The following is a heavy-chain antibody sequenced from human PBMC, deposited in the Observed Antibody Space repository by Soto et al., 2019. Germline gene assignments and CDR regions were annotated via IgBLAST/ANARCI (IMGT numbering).Heavy chain of an antibody. V-gene: IGHV1-18*01. D-gene: IGHD6-6*01. CDR2: ISAYNGNT. CDR3: ARVGTEYSSSSWLVLAYNWFDP. J-gene: IGHJ5*02. Sequence: GPSVKVSCEASGYTFTSYGISWVRQAPRQGLEWMGWISAYNGNTNYAQKLQGRVTMTTDTSTSTAYMELRSLRSDDTAVYYCARVGTEYSSSSWLVLAYNWFDPWGQGTLVTVSS. CDR1: GYTFTSYG.